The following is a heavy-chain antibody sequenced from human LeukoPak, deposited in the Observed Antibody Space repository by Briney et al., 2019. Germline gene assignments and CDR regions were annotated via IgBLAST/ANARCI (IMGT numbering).Heavy chain of an antibody. CDR1: GFTFSSYA. V-gene: IGHV3-30-3*01. J-gene: IGHJ4*02. CDR2: ISYDGSNK. D-gene: IGHD3-22*01. CDR3: AREVHDMIVVALPDY. Sequence: PGRSLRLSCAASGFTFSSYAMHWVRQAPGKGLEWVAVISYDGSNKYYADSVKGRFTISRDNSKNTLYLQMNSLRAEDTAVYYCAREVHDMIVVALPDYWGQGTLVTVSS.